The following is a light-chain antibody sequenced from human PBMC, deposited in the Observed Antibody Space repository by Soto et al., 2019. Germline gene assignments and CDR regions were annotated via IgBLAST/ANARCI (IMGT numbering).Light chain of an antibody. CDR2: SNN. V-gene: IGLV1-44*01. J-gene: IGLJ2*01. CDR3: AAWDDSLNGRV. Sequence: QSVLTQPPSASGTPGQWVTISCSGSSSNIGSNTVNWYQQHPGTAPTLLINSNNQRPSGVAARFSASNTGTSTSLAISGLQSEDEADYYCAAWDDSLNGRVFGGGTKLTVL. CDR1: SSNIGSNT.